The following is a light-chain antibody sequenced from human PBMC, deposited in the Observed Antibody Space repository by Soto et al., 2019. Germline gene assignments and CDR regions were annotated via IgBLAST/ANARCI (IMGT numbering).Light chain of an antibody. CDR2: GAS. J-gene: IGKJ1*01. V-gene: IGKV3-20*01. CDR3: QQYGGSPWT. CDR1: GKSASTY. Sequence: EGVLTQSPGKLSSSAGERATPFSRCSGKSASTYLAWYQQKPGKAPKLLIYGASSRDTGIPDRFSGSGSGTDFTLTISRLEPEDFAVFYCQQYGGSPWTFGQGTKVDIK.